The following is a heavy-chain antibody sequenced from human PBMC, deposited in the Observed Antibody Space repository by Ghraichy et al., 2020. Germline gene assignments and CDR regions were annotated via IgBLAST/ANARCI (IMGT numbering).Heavy chain of an antibody. Sequence: ASVKVSCKVSGYTLSELSMHWVRQVLGKGLEWMGGFDPEDGETIYAQKFQGRVTMTEDTSTDTAYMELSSLRSEDTAVYYCATWVGYYDSSGNAFDIWGQGTMVTVSS. D-gene: IGHD3-22*01. CDR2: FDPEDGET. CDR1: GYTLSELS. J-gene: IGHJ3*02. CDR3: ATWVGYYDSSGNAFDI. V-gene: IGHV1-24*01.